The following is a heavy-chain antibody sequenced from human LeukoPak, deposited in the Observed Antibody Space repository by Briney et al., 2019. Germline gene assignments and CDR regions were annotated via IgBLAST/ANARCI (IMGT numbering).Heavy chain of an antibody. CDR3: ATLVAADTH. J-gene: IGHJ4*02. CDR1: GGSISSSSYY. D-gene: IGHD2-15*01. CDR2: IYYSGST. V-gene: IGHV4-39*01. Sequence: SETLSLTCTVSGGSISSSSYYWGWIRQPPGKGLEWIGSIYYSGSTYYNPSLKSRVTISVDTSKNQFSLKLSSVTAADTAVYYCATLVAADTHWGQGTLVTVSS.